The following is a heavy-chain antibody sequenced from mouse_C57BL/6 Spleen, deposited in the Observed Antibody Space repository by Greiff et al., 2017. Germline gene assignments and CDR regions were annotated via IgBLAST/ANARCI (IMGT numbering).Heavy chain of an antibody. Sequence: QVHVKQSGPELVKPGASVKISCKASGYAFSSSWMNWVKQRPGKGLEWIGRIYPGDGDTNYNGKFKGKATLTADKSSSTAYMQLSSLTSEDSAVYFCARCPDSSGYPYYAMDYWGQGTSVTVSS. J-gene: IGHJ4*01. CDR3: ARCPDSSGYPYYAMDY. CDR2: IYPGDGDT. D-gene: IGHD3-2*02. V-gene: IGHV1-82*01. CDR1: GYAFSSSW.